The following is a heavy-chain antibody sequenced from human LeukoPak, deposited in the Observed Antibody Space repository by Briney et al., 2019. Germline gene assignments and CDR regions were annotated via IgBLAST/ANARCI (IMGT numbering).Heavy chain of an antibody. J-gene: IGHJ4*02. V-gene: IGHV4-59*01. D-gene: IGHD3-22*01. CDR2: IYYSGST. CDR3: AAGKSLYDSGNLDY. Sequence: PSETLSLTCTVSGGSIRSYYWSWIRQPPGKGLEWIGYIYYSGSTNYNPSLKSRVTISVDTSKNQFSLKLSSVTAADTAVYYCAAGKSLYDSGNLDYWGQGTPVTVSS. CDR1: GGSIRSYY.